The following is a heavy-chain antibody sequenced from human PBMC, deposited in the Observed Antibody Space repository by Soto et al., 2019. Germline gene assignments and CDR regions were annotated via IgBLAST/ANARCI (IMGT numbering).Heavy chain of an antibody. CDR1: GFTFSDYY. CDR2: ISSSGSTI. J-gene: IGHJ6*02. CDR3: ARVADSSGWHTFYSYGMDV. V-gene: IGHV3-11*01. Sequence: QVQLVESGGGLVKPGGSLRLSCAASGFTFSDYYMSWIRQAPGKGLEWVSYISSSGSTIYYADSVKGRFIISRDNAKNSLYLQMNSLRAEDTAVYYCARVADSSGWHTFYSYGMDVWGQGTTVTVSS. D-gene: IGHD6-19*01.